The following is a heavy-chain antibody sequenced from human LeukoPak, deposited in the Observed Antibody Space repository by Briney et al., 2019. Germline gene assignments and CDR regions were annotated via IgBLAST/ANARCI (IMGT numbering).Heavy chain of an antibody. Sequence: ASVKVSCKASGYTFTGYYMHWVRQAPGQGLEWMGRINPNSGGTNYAQKFQGRVTMTRDTSISTAYVELSRLRSDDTAVYYCARDGETNDYGDYPFDYWGQGTLVTVSS. CDR2: INPNSGGT. CDR1: GYTFTGYY. CDR3: ARDGETNDYGDYPFDY. D-gene: IGHD4-17*01. V-gene: IGHV1-2*06. J-gene: IGHJ4*02.